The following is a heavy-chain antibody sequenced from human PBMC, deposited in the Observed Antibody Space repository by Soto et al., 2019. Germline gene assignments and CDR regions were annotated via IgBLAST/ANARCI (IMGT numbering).Heavy chain of an antibody. J-gene: IGHJ4*02. V-gene: IGHV3-23*01. CDR1: GFTFSSYA. Sequence: EVQLLESGGGLVQPGGSLRLPCAASGFTFSSYAMSWVRQAPGKGLEWVSAISGSGGSTYYADSVKGRFTISRDNSKNTLYLQMNSLRAEDTAVYYWAKDTQWLASYFDDWGQGTLVTVSS. CDR2: ISGSGGST. D-gene: IGHD6-19*01. CDR3: AKDTQWLASYFDD.